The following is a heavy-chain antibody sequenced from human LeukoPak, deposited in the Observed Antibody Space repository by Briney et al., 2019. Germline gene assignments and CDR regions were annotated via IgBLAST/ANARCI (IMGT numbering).Heavy chain of an antibody. V-gene: IGHV4-34*01. J-gene: IGHJ4*02. Sequence: SKTLSLTCAVYGGSFSGYYWSWIRQPPGKGLEWIGEINHSGSTNYNPSLKSRVTISVDTSKNQFSLKLSSVTAADTAVYYCARGVGTVDYWGQGTLVTVSS. CDR2: INHSGST. CDR3: ARGVGTVDY. CDR1: GGSFSGYY.